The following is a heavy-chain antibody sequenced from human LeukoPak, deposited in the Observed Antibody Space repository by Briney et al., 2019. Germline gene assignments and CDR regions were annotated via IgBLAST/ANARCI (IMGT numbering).Heavy chain of an antibody. CDR1: GFTLSTYG. CDR3: ARHPRTGDWQGFDY. D-gene: IGHD7-27*01. CDR2: ISYDGSNK. Sequence: GGSLRLSCAASGFTLSTYGMEWVRQAPGKGLEWVAVISYDGSNKYYGDSVKGRFTTSRDNSKNTLYLQMNSLRAEDTAVYYCARHPRTGDWQGFDYWGQGTLVTVSS. V-gene: IGHV3-30*03. J-gene: IGHJ4*02.